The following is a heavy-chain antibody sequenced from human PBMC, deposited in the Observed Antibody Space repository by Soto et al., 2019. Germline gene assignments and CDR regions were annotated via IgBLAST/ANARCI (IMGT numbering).Heavy chain of an antibody. D-gene: IGHD2-21*02. CDR3: AKGHSHGLLDGGDCYFSY. J-gene: IGHJ4*02. CDR2: ISGSGGST. Sequence: HHGGSLRLSCAASGFTFSSYAMSWVRQAPGKGLEWVSAISGSGGSTYYADSVKGRFTISRDNSKNTLYLQMNSLRAEDTAVYYCAKGHSHGLLDGGDCYFSYWGQGTLVTVSS. CDR1: GFTFSSYA. V-gene: IGHV3-23*01.